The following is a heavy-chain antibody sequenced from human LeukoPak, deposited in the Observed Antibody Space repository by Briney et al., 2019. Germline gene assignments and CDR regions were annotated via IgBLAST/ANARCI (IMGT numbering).Heavy chain of an antibody. CDR2: INPSGGST. J-gene: IGHJ6*02. CDR3: ARKALLWFGDKGYYYGMDV. CDR1: GYTFTSYH. V-gene: IGHV1-46*01. D-gene: IGHD3-10*01. Sequence: ASVKVSCKASGYTFTSYHMHWVRQAPGQGLEWMGIINPSGGSTNYAQKFQGRVTMTRDTSTSTVYMELRSLRSEDTAVYYCARKALLWFGDKGYYYGMDVWGQGTTVTVSS.